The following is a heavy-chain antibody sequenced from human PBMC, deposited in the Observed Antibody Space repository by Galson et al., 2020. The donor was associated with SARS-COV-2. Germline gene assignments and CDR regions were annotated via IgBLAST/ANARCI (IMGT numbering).Heavy chain of an antibody. CDR3: ARGSTLHTEYYFDY. J-gene: IGHJ4*02. V-gene: IGHV4-34*01. Sequence: PSETLSLTCAVYGGSFSGYYWSWIRQPPGKGLEWIGEINHSGSTNYNPSLKSRVTISVDTSKNQFSLKLSSVTAADTAVYYCARGSTLHTEYYFDYWGQGTLVTVSS. D-gene: IGHD4-4*01. CDR2: INHSGST. CDR1: GGSFSGYY.